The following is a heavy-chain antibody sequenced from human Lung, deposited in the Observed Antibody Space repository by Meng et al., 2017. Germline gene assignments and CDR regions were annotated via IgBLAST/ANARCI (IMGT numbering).Heavy chain of an antibody. CDR3: ARGPTTMAHDFDY. CDR2: SYHSGST. CDR1: GGSTSSSNW. J-gene: IGHJ4*02. Sequence: QVQLQESGPGLGKASGTPSLTCAVSGGSTSSSNWWSWVRHPPGKGLEWIGESYHSGSTNYNPSLKSRATISVDTSQNNLSLKLSSVTAADSAVYYCARGPTTMAHDFDYWGQGTLVTVSS. V-gene: IGHV4-4*02. D-gene: IGHD4-11*01.